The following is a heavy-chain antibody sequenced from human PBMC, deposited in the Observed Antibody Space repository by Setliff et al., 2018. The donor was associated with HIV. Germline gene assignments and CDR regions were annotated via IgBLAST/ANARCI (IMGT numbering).Heavy chain of an antibody. J-gene: IGHJ3*01. CDR3: ARARITMTGGRLEPYAFDR. Sequence: WETLSLTCTVSGGSFSTYYWSWIRQPAGEGLEYIGRVHSTGTTIYNPSLKSRVTMSVDTSKNQLSLKLRSVTAADTAVYYCARARITMTGGRLEPYAFDRWGQGTKVTVSS. CDR1: GGSFSTYY. D-gene: IGHD3-22*01. V-gene: IGHV4-4*07. CDR2: VHSTGTT.